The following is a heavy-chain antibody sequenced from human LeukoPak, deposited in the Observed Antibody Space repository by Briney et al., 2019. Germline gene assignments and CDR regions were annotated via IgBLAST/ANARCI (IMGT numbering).Heavy chain of an antibody. V-gene: IGHV3-66*01. CDR3: TRAQAFDF. J-gene: IGHJ4*02. Sequence: GGSLRLSCAASGFTVSSNYMSWVRQAPGKGLEWVSVMYIDGSTHYAESVKGRFTISRDNSKNTVFLQLTSLTAEDTAVYYCTRAQAFDFWGRGTLVTVSS. CDR2: MYIDGST. CDR1: GFTVSSNY.